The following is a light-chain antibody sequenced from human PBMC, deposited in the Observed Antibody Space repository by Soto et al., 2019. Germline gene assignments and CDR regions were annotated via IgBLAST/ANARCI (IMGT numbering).Light chain of an antibody. Sequence: DIQMTQSPSSLSASVGDRVSITCRASQGITRDLAWYQQKPGKAPKRLIYAASSLQSGVPSRLSGSRSGTEFTLTISSLQPEDFATYYCLQHNSYPYTFGQGTRLEIK. J-gene: IGKJ2*01. CDR1: QGITRD. CDR3: LQHNSYPYT. CDR2: AAS. V-gene: IGKV1-17*01.